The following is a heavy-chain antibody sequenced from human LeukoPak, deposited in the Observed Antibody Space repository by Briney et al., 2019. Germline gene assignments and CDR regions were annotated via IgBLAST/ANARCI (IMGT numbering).Heavy chain of an antibody. Sequence: PGGSLRLSCTASGFTFDDYAMHWVRQAPGKGLEWVSVIYSGGSTYYADSVKGRFTISRDNSKNTLYLQMNSLRAEDTAVYYCARGAAMASFDYWGQGTLVTVSS. CDR1: GFTFDDYA. V-gene: IGHV3-66*01. CDR3: ARGAAMASFDY. CDR2: IYSGGST. J-gene: IGHJ4*02. D-gene: IGHD5-18*01.